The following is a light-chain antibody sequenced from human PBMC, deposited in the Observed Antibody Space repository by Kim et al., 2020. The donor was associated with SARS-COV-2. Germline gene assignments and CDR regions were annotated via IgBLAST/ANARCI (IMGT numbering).Light chain of an antibody. CDR3: QQYSSSPAT. CDR1: QSVTSNF. Sequence: EVVLTQSPATLSLSPGERATLSCRASQSVTSNFLAWYQHKPGQAPRLLIYGASSRATGIPDRFSGSGSGTDFTLTISRLGSEDFAVYYCQQYSSSPATFGRGTKVDIK. CDR2: GAS. J-gene: IGKJ1*01. V-gene: IGKV3-20*01.